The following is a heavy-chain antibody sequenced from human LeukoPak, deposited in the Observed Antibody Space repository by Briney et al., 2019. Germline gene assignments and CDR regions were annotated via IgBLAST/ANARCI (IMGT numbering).Heavy chain of an antibody. CDR1: GYTFTSYD. V-gene: IGHV1-18*01. CDR3: ARGRSTGCYSVGWFDP. J-gene: IGHJ5*02. Sequence: ASVTVSCKASGYTFTSYDISWVRQAPGQGLEWMGWINAYNGNTNYAQKLKGRVTMTTDTSTNTAYMEMRSLRSDDTAVYYCARGRSTGCYSVGWFDPWGQGTLVTVSS. CDR2: INAYNGNT. D-gene: IGHD2-2*02.